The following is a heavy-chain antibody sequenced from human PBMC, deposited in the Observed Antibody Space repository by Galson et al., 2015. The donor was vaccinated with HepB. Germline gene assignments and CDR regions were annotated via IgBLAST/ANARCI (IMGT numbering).Heavy chain of an antibody. CDR2: MNPDSGNT. CDR1: GYTFTNHD. Sequence: SVKVSCKASGYTFTNHDINWVRQATGQGLEWMGWMNPDSGNTGYAQKFQGRVTMTRNTSISTAYMELSSLRSDDTAVYYCARGRYCTSGACPYYFDNWGQGTLVTVSS. V-gene: IGHV1-8*01. D-gene: IGHD2-8*01. J-gene: IGHJ4*02. CDR3: ARGRYCTSGACPYYFDN.